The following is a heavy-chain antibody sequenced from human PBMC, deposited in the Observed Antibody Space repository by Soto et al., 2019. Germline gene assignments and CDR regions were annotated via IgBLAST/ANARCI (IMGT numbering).Heavy chain of an antibody. J-gene: IGHJ3*02. CDR2: INHSGST. D-gene: IGHD3-9*01. CDR1: GGSFSGYY. V-gene: IGHV4-34*01. CDR3: ARGPTRSDIRYFDWFTPWSSDDVFDI. Sequence: SETLSLTCAVYGGSFSGYYWSWIRQPPGKGLEWIGEINHSGSTNYNPSLKSRVTISVDTSKNQFSLKLSSVTAADTAVYYCARGPTRSDIRYFDWFTPWSSDDVFDIWGQGTMVTVSS.